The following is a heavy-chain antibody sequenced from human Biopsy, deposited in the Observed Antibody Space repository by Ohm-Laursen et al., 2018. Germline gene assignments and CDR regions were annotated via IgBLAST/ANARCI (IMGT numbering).Heavy chain of an antibody. D-gene: IGHD4-23*01. V-gene: IGHV4-59*07. CDR2: ISYTGYT. CDR1: GDSITTYY. Sequence: SDTLSLTCTVSGDSITTYYWNWIRQAPGKGLEWIGHISYTGYTSYNASLKSRVTISVDTSRNHFSLRLSSLTAADTAVYYCARGSNDFGGLYFSRWGQGTLLTVSS. J-gene: IGHJ4*02. CDR3: ARGSNDFGGLYFSR.